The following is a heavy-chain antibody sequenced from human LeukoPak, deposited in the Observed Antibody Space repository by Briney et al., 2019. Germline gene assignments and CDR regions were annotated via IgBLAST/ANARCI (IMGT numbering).Heavy chain of an antibody. V-gene: IGHV4-31*03. CDR2: IYYSGSS. CDR3: ARGEMATTYYFDY. J-gene: IGHJ4*02. CDR1: GGSISSGGYY. Sequence: PSETLSLTCTVSGGSISSGGYYWSWVRQHPGKGLEWSGYIYYSGSSYYNPSLKSRVTISVDTSKNQFSLKLTSVTAADTAVYYCARGEMATTYYFDYWGQGTLVTVSS. D-gene: IGHD5-24*01.